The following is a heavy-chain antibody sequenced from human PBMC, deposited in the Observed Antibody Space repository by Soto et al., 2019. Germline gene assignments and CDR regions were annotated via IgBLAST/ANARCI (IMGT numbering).Heavy chain of an antibody. V-gene: IGHV3-30*04. D-gene: IGHD6-6*01. CDR3: ARDRSGYSSSSYYYGMDV. J-gene: IGHJ6*02. CDR1: GFTFSSYA. CDR2: ISYDGSNK. Sequence: GGSLRLSCAASGFTFSSYAMHWVRQAPGKGLEWVAVISYDGSNKYYADSVKGRFTISRDNSKNTLYLQMNSLRAEDTAVYYCARDRSGYSSSSYYYGMDVWGQGTTVTVSS.